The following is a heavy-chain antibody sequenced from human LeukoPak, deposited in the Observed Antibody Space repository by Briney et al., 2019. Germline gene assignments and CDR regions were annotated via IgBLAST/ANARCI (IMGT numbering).Heavy chain of an antibody. Sequence: PSQTLSLTCTVSGGSINSGGYYWSWIGQPPGKGLEWIGYIYYSGSTNYNPSLKSRITISVDTSKNQFSLKLSSVTAADTAVYYCARDGGLTYLKAFDIWGQGTMVTVSS. CDR3: ARDGGLTYLKAFDI. D-gene: IGHD3-16*01. CDR2: IYYSGST. CDR1: GGSINSGGYY. J-gene: IGHJ3*02. V-gene: IGHV4-61*08.